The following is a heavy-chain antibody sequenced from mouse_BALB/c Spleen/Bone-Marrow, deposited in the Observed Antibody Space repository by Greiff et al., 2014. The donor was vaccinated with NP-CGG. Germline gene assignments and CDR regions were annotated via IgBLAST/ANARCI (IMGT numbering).Heavy chain of an antibody. CDR3: ARGGSSRAWFAY. CDR2: IWAGGST. Sequence: VQVVESGPGLVAPSQSLSITCTVSEFSLTSYGVHWVRQPPGKGLEWLGVIWAGGSTNYNSALMSRLSISKDNSKSQVFLKMNGLQTDDTAMYYCARGGSSRAWFAYWGQGTLVTVSA. D-gene: IGHD1-1*01. V-gene: IGHV2-9*02. J-gene: IGHJ3*01. CDR1: EFSLTSYG.